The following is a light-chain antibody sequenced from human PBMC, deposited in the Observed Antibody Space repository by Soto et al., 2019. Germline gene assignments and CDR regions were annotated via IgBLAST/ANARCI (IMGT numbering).Light chain of an antibody. V-gene: IGKV1-39*01. CDR1: HRISSH. Sequence: DILITQSQSSLSASVGDRVTITCRASHRISSHVNWYHQIPGRAPTLLSFGASVLQSGVPSRFSGTGAGAEVTLTISRLQPEDLATYYFQRTYSTPYTFGQRT. CDR3: QRTYSTPYT. CDR2: GAS. J-gene: IGKJ2*01.